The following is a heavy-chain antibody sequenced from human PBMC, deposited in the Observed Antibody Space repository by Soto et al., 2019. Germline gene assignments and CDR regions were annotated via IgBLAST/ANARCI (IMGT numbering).Heavy chain of an antibody. J-gene: IGHJ3*01. CDR2: IGGRGNSA. V-gene: IGHV3-23*01. D-gene: IGHD5-12*01. Sequence: PVGSLRLSCAASGFIFTNYAMNWVRQAPGKGLEWVSVIGGRGNSAYYADSVQGRLTISRDNSKNTLSLQMSSLTADDTAIYYCVREGRGSFHFWGRGTMATVSS. CDR3: VREGRGSFHF. CDR1: GFIFTNYA.